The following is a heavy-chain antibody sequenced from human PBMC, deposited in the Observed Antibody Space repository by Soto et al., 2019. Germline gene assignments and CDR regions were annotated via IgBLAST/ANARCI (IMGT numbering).Heavy chain of an antibody. CDR1: GGSISSSSYY. D-gene: IGHD6-19*01. J-gene: IGHJ5*02. V-gene: IGHV4-39*01. CDR3: ARQSSGWYNWFDP. CDR2: ICYSGSI. Sequence: QLQLQESGPGLVKPSETLSLTCSVSGGSISSSSYYWGWIRQPPGKGLEWIGSICYSGSIYYNPSLKSRVTISVDTSKNQFSLKLSSVTAAETAVYYCARQSSGWYNWFDPWGQGTLVTVSS.